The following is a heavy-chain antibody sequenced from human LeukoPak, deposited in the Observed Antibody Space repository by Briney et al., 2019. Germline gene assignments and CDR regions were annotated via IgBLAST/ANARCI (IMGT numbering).Heavy chain of an antibody. Sequence: SETLSLTCAVYGGPFRSYYWNWIRQPPGRGLEWIGEISYSGSPTYNPSLKSRVTISIDTSKNQFSLNLNSVTAADTAVYYCARAPFWVTAARPFDFWGQGTLVTVSS. D-gene: IGHD6-6*01. CDR3: ARAPFWVTAARPFDF. J-gene: IGHJ4*02. CDR1: GGPFRSYY. V-gene: IGHV4-34*01. CDR2: ISYSGSP.